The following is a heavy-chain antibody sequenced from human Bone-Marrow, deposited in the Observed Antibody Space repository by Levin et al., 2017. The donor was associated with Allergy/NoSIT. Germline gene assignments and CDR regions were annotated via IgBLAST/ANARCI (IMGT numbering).Heavy chain of an antibody. D-gene: IGHD2-8*02. CDR1: GFTFSDYY. CDR3: AREDTIGRWGPGGAFEI. J-gene: IGHJ3*02. CDR2: ISSSGSTI. Sequence: GESLKISCAASGFTFSDYYMSWIRQAPGKGLEWVSYISSSGSTIYYADSVKGRITISRDNAKNSLYLQMNSLRAEDTAVYYCAREDTIGRWGPGGAFEIWGQGTMVTVSS. V-gene: IGHV3-11*01.